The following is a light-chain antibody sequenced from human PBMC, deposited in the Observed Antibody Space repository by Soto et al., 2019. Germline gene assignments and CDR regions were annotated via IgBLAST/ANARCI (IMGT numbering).Light chain of an antibody. V-gene: IGLV2-8*01. CDR2: EVT. Sequence: QAVLTQPPSAYGSPGQSVTISCTGTSSDVGGYHYVSWYQQHPGKAPKLMIHEVTKRPSGVPDRFSGSKSGNTASLTVSGLQGEDEADYYCSSYAGSNNLVFGGGTKVTVL. J-gene: IGLJ2*01. CDR1: SSDVGGYHY. CDR3: SSYAGSNNLV.